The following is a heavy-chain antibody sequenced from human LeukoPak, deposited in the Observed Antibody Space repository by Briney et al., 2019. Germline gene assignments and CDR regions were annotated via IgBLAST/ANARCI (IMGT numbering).Heavy chain of an antibody. V-gene: IGHV3-21*01. CDR2: ISSSSSYI. J-gene: IGHJ4*02. Sequence: GGSLRLSCAASGFTFSSYSMNWVRQAPGKGLEWVSSISSSSSYIYYADSVKGRFTISRDNAKNSLYLQMNSLRAEDTAVYYCARDPRDGYNYRFYYFDYWGQGTLVTVSS. CDR3: ARDPRDGYNYRFYYFDY. D-gene: IGHD5-24*01. CDR1: GFTFSSYS.